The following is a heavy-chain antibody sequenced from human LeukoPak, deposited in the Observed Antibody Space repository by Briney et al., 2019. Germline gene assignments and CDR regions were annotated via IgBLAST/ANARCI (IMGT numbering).Heavy chain of an antibody. V-gene: IGHV1-18*01. CDR1: GGTFTSYG. J-gene: IGHJ4*02. Sequence: ASVKVSCKASGGTFTSYGISWVRQAPEQGLEWMGWISAYNGNTNYAQKLQGRVTMTTDTSTSTAYMELRSLRSDDTAVYYCARGPFSSRSLGYSSGWPSFDYWGQGTLVTVSS. CDR3: ARGPFSSRSLGYSSGWPSFDY. D-gene: IGHD6-19*01. CDR2: ISAYNGNT.